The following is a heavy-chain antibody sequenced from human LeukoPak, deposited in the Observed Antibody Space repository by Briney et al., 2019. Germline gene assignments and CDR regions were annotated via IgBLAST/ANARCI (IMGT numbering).Heavy chain of an antibody. CDR1: GGTFSSYA. CDR3: ARDREVGATGTFDY. D-gene: IGHD1-26*01. Sequence: ASVKVSCKASGGTFSSYAISWVRQAPGQGLEWMGGIIPIFGTANYAQKFQGGVTITADESTSTAYMELSSLRSEDTAVYYCARDREVGATGTFDYWGQGTLVTVSS. CDR2: IIPIFGTA. V-gene: IGHV1-69*13. J-gene: IGHJ4*02.